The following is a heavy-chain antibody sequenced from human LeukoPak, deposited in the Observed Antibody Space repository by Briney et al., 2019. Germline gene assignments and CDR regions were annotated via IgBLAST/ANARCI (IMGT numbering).Heavy chain of an antibody. V-gene: IGHV3-7*01. J-gene: IGHJ5*02. CDR3: ARDRGIHGWFDP. Sequence: GGSLRLSCAASGFTFSNYWMSWVRKAPGKGREGLGNINQDGNEKYYVDSVKGRFTISRDNAKNSLYLQMNSLRAEDTAVYYCARDRGIHGWFDPWGQGTLVTVSS. D-gene: IGHD3-10*01. CDR2: INQDGNEK. CDR1: GFTFSNYW.